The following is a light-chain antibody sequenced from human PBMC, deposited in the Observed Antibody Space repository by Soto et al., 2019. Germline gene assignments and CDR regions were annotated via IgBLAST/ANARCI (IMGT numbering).Light chain of an antibody. Sequence: EIVLTQSPGTLSSSPGERATLSCRASQSVSSNYLAWYQRKPGQAPRLLIYGASNRATDIPYRFIGSGSGTYFTLTITRLEPDEFAMYYCRQYGGSPPTFGQGTKVEIK. CDR3: RQYGGSPPT. CDR2: GAS. CDR1: QSVSSNY. V-gene: IGKV3-20*01. J-gene: IGKJ1*01.